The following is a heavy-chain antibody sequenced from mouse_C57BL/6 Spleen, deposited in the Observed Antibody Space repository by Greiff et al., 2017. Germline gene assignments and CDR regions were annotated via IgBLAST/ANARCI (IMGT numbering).Heavy chain of an antibody. D-gene: IGHD2-1*01. CDR1: GFTFSSYT. CDR2: ISGGGGNT. J-gene: IGHJ3*01. Sequence: EVQLVESGGGLVKPGGSLKLSCAASGFTFSSYTMSWVRQTPEKRLEWVATISGGGGNTYYPDSVKGRFTISRDNAKNTLYLQMSSLRSEDTALYYCASGNSWLAYWGQGTLVTVSA. V-gene: IGHV5-9*01. CDR3: ASGNSWLAY.